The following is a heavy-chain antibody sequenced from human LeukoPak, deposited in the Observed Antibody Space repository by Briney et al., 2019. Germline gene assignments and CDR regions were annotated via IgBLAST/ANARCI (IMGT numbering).Heavy chain of an antibody. D-gene: IGHD6-19*01. CDR1: GYTFTSYY. Sequence: ASVKVSCKASGYTFTSYYMHWVRQAPGQGLEWMGIINPSGGSTSYAQKFQGRVTMTRDMSTSTVYMELSSLRSDDTAVYYCARDAYSSGWYVGYYYYMDVWGKGTTVTISS. CDR3: ARDAYSSGWYVGYYYYMDV. J-gene: IGHJ6*03. CDR2: INPSGGST. V-gene: IGHV1-46*01.